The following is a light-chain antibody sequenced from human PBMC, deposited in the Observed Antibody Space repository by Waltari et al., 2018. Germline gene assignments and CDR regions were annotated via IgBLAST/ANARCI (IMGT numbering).Light chain of an antibody. CDR3: QSFDSSLGGYV. J-gene: IGLJ1*01. CDR2: ANS. V-gene: IGLV1-40*01. CDR1: SSNLGAACD. Sequence: QSVLTQPRSVSAAPGQRVTISCTGTSSNLGAACDAHWYQQLPGTAPKLLILANSNRPSGVPDRFSGSKSGTSASLAITGLQAEDEADYYCQSFDSSLGGYVFGTGTKVTVL.